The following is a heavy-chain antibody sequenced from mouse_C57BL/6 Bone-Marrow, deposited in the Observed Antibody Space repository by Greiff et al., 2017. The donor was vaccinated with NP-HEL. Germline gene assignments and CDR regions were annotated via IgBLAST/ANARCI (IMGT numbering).Heavy chain of an antibody. D-gene: IGHD2-4*01. Sequence: VQLKESGAELVKPGASVKLSCTASGFNIKDYYMHWVKQRTEQGLAWIGRIDPEDGETKYAPKFQGKATITADTSSNTAYLQLSSLTSEDTAVYYCARPYYDYDLYYAMDYWGQGTSVTVSS. CDR2: IDPEDGET. V-gene: IGHV14-2*01. J-gene: IGHJ4*01. CDR1: GFNIKDYY. CDR3: ARPYYDYDLYYAMDY.